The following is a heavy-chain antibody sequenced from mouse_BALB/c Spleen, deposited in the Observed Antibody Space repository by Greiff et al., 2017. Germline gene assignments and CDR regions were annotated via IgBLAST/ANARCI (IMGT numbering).Heavy chain of an antibody. Sequence: EVKLMESGGGLVKPGGSLKLSCAASGFTFSSYAMSWVRQTPEKRLEWVASISSGGSTYYPDSVKGRFTISRDNARNILYLQMSSLRSEDTAMYYCAKVYVDYAMDYWGQGDSVTVSS. D-gene: IGHD2-3*01. CDR1: GFTFSSYA. J-gene: IGHJ4*01. CDR2: ISSGGST. CDR3: AKVYVDYAMDY. V-gene: IGHV5-6-5*01.